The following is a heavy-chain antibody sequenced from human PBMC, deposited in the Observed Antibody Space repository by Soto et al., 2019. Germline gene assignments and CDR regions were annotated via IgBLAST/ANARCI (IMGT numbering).Heavy chain of an antibody. CDR3: ASTRGY. D-gene: IGHD3-3*01. V-gene: IGHV3-7*05. CDR2: IKEDGSEK. CDR1: GFTFSGYW. Sequence: EVQLVESGGGLVQPGGSLRLSCAASGFTFSGYWMKWVRQAPGKGLEWVATIKEDGSEKYYVDSVKGRFTISRDGAKNSVHLQMNSLRVEDTAVYYCASTRGYWGQGTLVTVSS. J-gene: IGHJ4*02.